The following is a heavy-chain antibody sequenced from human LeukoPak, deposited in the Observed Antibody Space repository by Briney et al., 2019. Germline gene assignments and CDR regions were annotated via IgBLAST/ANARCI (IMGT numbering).Heavy chain of an antibody. CDR2: IYYSGST. V-gene: IGHV4-39*07. CDR1: GGSISSSSYY. Sequence: SETLSLTCTVSGGSISSSSYYWGWLRQPPGKGLEWIGSIYYSGSTYYNPSLKSRVTISVDTSKNQFSLKLSSVTAADTAVYYCARDHFSGDYSFGYWGQGTLVTVSS. D-gene: IGHD4-17*01. J-gene: IGHJ4*02. CDR3: ARDHFSGDYSFGY.